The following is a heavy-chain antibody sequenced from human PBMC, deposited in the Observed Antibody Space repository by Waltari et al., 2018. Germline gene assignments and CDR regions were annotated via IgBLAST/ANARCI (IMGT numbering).Heavy chain of an antibody. Sequence: EVQLLESGGGLVQPGGSLRLSCAASGFTFNTHAMSWVRQAPGKGLEWVSGISGSGGSTYYADSVKGRFTISRDNSKNTLYLLMNSLIAEDTAVYYCAKAYGSGSYSDWGQGTLVTVSS. CDR1: GFTFNTHA. CDR2: ISGSGGST. D-gene: IGHD3-10*01. CDR3: AKAYGSGSYSD. V-gene: IGHV3-23*01. J-gene: IGHJ4*02.